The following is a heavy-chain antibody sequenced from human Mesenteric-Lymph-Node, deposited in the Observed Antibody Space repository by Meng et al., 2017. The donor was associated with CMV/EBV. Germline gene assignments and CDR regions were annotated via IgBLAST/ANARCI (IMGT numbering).Heavy chain of an antibody. CDR2: IRYDGSNK. D-gene: IGHD3-3*01. Sequence: GESLKISCAASGFTFSTYGMHWVRQAPGKGLEWVAFIRYDGSNKYYADSVKGRFTVSRDNSKNTLYLQMNSLRADDTAVYYCAKNLVPTYYDFWRGHPTDALDIWGQGTMVTVSS. V-gene: IGHV3-30*02. CDR3: AKNLVPTYYDFWRGHPTDALDI. CDR1: GFTFSTYG. J-gene: IGHJ3*02.